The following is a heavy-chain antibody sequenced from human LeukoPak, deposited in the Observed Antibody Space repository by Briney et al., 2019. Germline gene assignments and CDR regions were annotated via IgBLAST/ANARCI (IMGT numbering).Heavy chain of an antibody. D-gene: IGHD3-16*01. CDR1: RYTFSSYG. V-gene: IGHV1-18*01. Sequence: DSVKVSCEASRYTFSSYGISWVRQAPAQGLEWMGWISVYNGNTNNIQKLQGRVTMTRDTSTNTAYMELRSLRSDDTAVYYCARDAYTSGADYWGQGTLVTVSS. J-gene: IGHJ4*02. CDR3: ARDAYTSGADY. CDR2: ISVYNGNT.